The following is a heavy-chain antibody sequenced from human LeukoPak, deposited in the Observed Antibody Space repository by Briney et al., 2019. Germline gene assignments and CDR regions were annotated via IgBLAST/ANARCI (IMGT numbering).Heavy chain of an antibody. CDR2: ISYDGNDK. CDR1: EFTFRSYA. Sequence: PGGSLRLSCASSEFTFRSYAMYWVRQAPGKGLECVAVISYDGNDKYYADSVKGRFTISRDNSKNTLYLQMNSLRAEDTAVYYCARAGNYRFDYWGQGTLVTVSS. D-gene: IGHD1-7*01. J-gene: IGHJ4*02. V-gene: IGHV3-30-3*01. CDR3: ARAGNYRFDY.